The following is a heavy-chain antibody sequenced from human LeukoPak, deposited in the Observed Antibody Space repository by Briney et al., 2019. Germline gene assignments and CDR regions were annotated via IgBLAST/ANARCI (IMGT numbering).Heavy chain of an antibody. J-gene: IGHJ5*02. CDR1: GFTFSDYY. Sequence: GGSLRLSCAASGFTFSDYYMSWIRQAPGKGLEYVSYISSSGNTTYHADSVKGRFTISRDNAKNSLYLQMNSLRAEDTAVYYCARDRVAAAGMNWFDPWGQGTLVTVSS. CDR2: ISSSGNTT. CDR3: ARDRVAAAGMNWFDP. D-gene: IGHD6-13*01. V-gene: IGHV3-11*01.